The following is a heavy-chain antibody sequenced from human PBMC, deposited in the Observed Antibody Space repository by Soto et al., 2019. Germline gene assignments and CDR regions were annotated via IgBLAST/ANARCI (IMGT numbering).Heavy chain of an antibody. J-gene: IGHJ4*02. CDR1: GGSFSGYY. CDR3: ARGRGIAARRPLDY. V-gene: IGHV4-34*01. Sequence: SETLSLTCAVYGGSFSGYYWSWIRQLPGKGLEWIGEINHSGSTNYNPSLKSRVTISVDTSKNQFSLKLSSVTAADTAVYYCARGRGIAARRPLDYWGQGTLVTVSS. D-gene: IGHD6-6*01. CDR2: INHSGST.